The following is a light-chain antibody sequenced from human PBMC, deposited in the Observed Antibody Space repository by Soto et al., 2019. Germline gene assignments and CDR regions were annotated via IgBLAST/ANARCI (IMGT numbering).Light chain of an antibody. CDR1: SSSIGAGYD. CDR2: ADN. CDR3: QSYDTSLSGVI. J-gene: IGLJ2*01. V-gene: IGLV1-40*02. Sequence: QSAMTQTPSVSGAPGQKITMSCTGSSSSIGAGYDVHWYQQLPGAAPRLLIYADNNRPSGVPDRFSASNSGTSASLAITGLQGQDEAVYYCQSYDTSLSGVIFGAGTKLTVL.